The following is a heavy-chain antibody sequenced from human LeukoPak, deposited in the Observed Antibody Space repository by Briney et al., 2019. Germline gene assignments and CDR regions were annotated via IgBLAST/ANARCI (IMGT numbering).Heavy chain of an antibody. D-gene: IGHD3-22*01. CDR2: IYSGGST. CDR1: GFSVSCKY. J-gene: IGHJ6*02. CDR3: ARDREDSSGYYSYYGMDV. V-gene: IGHV3-53*05. Sequence: GGSLGLSGGASGFSVSCKYMRCLRGARGKGLVGVSDIYSGGSTYNADSVKGRFTITRDKSKNTLYLQMNSLRAEDTAMYYCARDREDSSGYYSYYGMDVWGQGATVTVSS.